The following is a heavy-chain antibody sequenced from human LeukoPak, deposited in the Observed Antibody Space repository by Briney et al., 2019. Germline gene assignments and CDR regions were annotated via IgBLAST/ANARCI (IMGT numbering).Heavy chain of an antibody. D-gene: IGHD3-16*01. V-gene: IGHV1-2*02. Sequence: GASVKVSCKASGYTFTGYYMHWVRQAPGQGLEWMGWINPNSGGTNYAQKFQGRVTITRDTSISTAYMELSRLRSEDTAVYYCAREKRDYDLYYMDVWGKGTTVTVSS. CDR2: INPNSGGT. CDR1: GYTFTGYY. J-gene: IGHJ6*03. CDR3: AREKRDYDLYYMDV.